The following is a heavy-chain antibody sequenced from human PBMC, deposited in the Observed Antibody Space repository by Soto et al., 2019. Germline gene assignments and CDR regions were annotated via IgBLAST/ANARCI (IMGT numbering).Heavy chain of an antibody. CDR1: GFTFSSYW. V-gene: IGHV3-74*01. CDR3: ARDARYYYMDV. D-gene: IGHD6-6*01. J-gene: IGHJ6*03. CDR2: INNDGSST. Sequence: GXSLRLSCSASGFTFSSYWMHWFRQAPVKGLVWVSHINNDGSSTIYADSVRGRFTISRDNAKNTLYLEMNGLSAEDTAVYFCARDARYYYMDVWGKGTTVTVSS.